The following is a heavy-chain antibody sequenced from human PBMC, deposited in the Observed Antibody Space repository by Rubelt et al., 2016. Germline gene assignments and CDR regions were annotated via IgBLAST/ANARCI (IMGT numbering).Heavy chain of an antibody. CDR2: ISAYNGNT. J-gene: IGHJ4*02. CDR3: ARDLRGYSYGYRVFGY. CDR1: GYTFTSYG. V-gene: IGHV1-18*01. Sequence: KASGYTFTSYGISWVRQAPGQGLEWMGWISAYNGNTNYAQKLQGRVTMTTDTSTSTAYMELRSLRSDDTAVYYCARDLRGYSYGYRVFGYWGQGTLVTVSS. D-gene: IGHD5-18*01.